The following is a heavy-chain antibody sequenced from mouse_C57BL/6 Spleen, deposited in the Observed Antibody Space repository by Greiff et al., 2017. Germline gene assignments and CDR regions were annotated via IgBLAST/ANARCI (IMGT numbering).Heavy chain of an antibody. V-gene: IGHV8-12*01. CDR3: ARSSSHLYFDV. J-gene: IGHJ1*03. CDR2: IYWGDDK. CDR1: GFSLSTSGMG. Sequence: QVTLKESGPGLLQSSQTLNLTCSFSGFSLSTSGMGVSWIRHPSGKGLEWLAHIYWGDDKRYNPSLKNRLTISKDTSSNQVFLKITSMDTADTATYDCARSSSHLYFDVWGTGTTVTVSS. D-gene: IGHD1-1*01.